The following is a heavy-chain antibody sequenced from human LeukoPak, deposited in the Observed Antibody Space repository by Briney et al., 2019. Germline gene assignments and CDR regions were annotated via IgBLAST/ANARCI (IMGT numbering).Heavy chain of an antibody. Sequence: ASVKVSCKASGRTFSSYTISWVRQAPGQGLECIGRIIPILGIANYAQKFQGRVTITADKSTSTAYMELSSLRSEDTAVYYCARSDYDILTGYYTHTFFDYWGQGTLVTVSS. CDR1: GRTFSSYT. D-gene: IGHD3-9*01. J-gene: IGHJ4*02. CDR2: IIPILGIA. CDR3: ARSDYDILTGYYTHTFFDY. V-gene: IGHV1-69*02.